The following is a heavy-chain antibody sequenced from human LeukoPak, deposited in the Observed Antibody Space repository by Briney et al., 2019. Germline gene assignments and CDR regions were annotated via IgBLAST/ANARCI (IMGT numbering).Heavy chain of an antibody. CDR2: INHSGST. CDR3: ARHYDFWSGYYQN. CDR1: GGSFSGYY. Sequence: SETLSLTCAVYGGSFSGYYWSWIRQPPGKGLEWIGEINHSGSTNYNPSLKSRVTISVDTSKNQFSLKLSSVTAADTAVYYCARHYDFWSGYYQNWGQGILVTVSS. D-gene: IGHD3-3*01. V-gene: IGHV4-34*01. J-gene: IGHJ4*02.